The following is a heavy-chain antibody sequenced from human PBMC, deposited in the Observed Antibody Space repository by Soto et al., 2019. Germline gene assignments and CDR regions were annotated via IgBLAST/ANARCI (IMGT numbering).Heavy chain of an antibody. CDR2: IIPIFGTA. Sequence: GASVKVSCKASGGTFSSYAISWVRQAPGQGLEWMGGIIPIFGTANYAQKFQGRVTITADESTSTAYMELSSLRPEDTAVYYCARDWGLTGTAGPYYYYYGMDVWGQGTTVTVSS. CDR1: GGTFSSYA. D-gene: IGHD1-20*01. J-gene: IGHJ6*02. CDR3: ARDWGLTGTAGPYYYYYGMDV. V-gene: IGHV1-69*13.